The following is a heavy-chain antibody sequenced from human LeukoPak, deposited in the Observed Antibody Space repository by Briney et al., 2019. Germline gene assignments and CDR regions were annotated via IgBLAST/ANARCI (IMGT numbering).Heavy chain of an antibody. D-gene: IGHD1-26*01. J-gene: IGHJ4*02. CDR2: ISAYNGNT. CDR3: ARASSRATIPYYFDY. Sequence: ASVKVSCKASGYTFTSYYMHWVRQAPGQGLEWMGWISAYNGNTNYAQKLQGRVTMTTDTSTSTAYMELRSLRSDDTAVYYCARASSRATIPYYFDYWGQGTLVTVSS. CDR1: GYTFTSYY. V-gene: IGHV1-18*04.